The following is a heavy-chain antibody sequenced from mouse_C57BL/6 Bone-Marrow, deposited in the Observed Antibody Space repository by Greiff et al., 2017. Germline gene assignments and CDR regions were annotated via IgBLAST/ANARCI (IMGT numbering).Heavy chain of an antibody. CDR2: INPSNGGT. V-gene: IGHV1-53*01. Sequence: QVQLQQPGAELVQPGASVKLSCTASGYTFTSYWMHWVKQRPGQGLEWIGNINPSNGGTNYYEKFKSKTTLTVDKSAGTAYLHLSSLTSEDSAVSSCSRNSPYFDYWGQGTTLTVSA. CDR3: SRNSPYFDY. CDR1: GYTFTSYW. J-gene: IGHJ2*01. D-gene: IGHD3-1*01.